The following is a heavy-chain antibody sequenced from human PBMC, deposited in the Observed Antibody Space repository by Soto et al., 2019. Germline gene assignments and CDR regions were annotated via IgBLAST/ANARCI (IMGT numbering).Heavy chain of an antibody. CDR2: ISSSSSYI. Sequence: GGSLRLSCAASGFAFSSYSMNWVRQAPGKGLEWVSSISSSSSYIYYADSVKGRFTISRDNAKNSLYLQMNSLRAEDTAVYYCARDSFKGYCSSTSCYPTGYYYYGMDVWGQGTTVTVSS. D-gene: IGHD2-2*01. J-gene: IGHJ6*02. CDR3: ARDSFKGYCSSTSCYPTGYYYYGMDV. CDR1: GFAFSSYS. V-gene: IGHV3-21*01.